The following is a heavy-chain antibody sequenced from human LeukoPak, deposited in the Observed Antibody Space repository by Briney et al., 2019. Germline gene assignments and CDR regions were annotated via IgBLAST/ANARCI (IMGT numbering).Heavy chain of an antibody. D-gene: IGHD6-13*01. CDR1: GFTFSSYE. J-gene: IGHJ4*02. Sequence: PGGSLGLSCAASGFTFSSYEMNWVRQAPGKGQEWVSYISSRGSSIYYADSVKGRFTISRDNAKSSLYLQMNSLRAEDTAVYYCAREGVAAAATFDSWGQGTLVTVSS. CDR3: AREGVAAAATFDS. CDR2: ISSRGSSI. V-gene: IGHV3-48*03.